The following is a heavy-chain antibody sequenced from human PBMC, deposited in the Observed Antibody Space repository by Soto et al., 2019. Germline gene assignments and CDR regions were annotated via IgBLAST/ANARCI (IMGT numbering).Heavy chain of an antibody. V-gene: IGHV5-10-1*01. CDR2: IDPSDSYT. D-gene: IGHD2-2*01. CDR3: ARQCSSTSCHYYYYGMDV. CDR1: GYSFTSYW. Sequence: GESLKISCKGSGYSFTSYWISWXRQMPGKGLEWMGRIDPSDSYTNYSPSFQGHVTISADKSISTAYLQWSSLKASDTAMYYCARQCSSTSCHYYYYGMDVWGQGTTVTVSS. J-gene: IGHJ6*02.